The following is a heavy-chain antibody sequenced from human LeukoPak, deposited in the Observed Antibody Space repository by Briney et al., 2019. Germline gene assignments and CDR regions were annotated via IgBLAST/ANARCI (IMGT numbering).Heavy chain of an antibody. CDR2: IWYDGSNK. V-gene: IGHV3-33*01. CDR3: ARALHFEGFGPFDY. CDR1: GLTFSSYG. D-gene: IGHD3-16*01. Sequence: WKSLRLSCAASGLTFSSYGMHWVRQAPGKGLEWVAVIWYDGSNKYYADSVKGRFTISRGNSKNTLYLQMNSLRAEDTAVYYCARALHFEGFGPFDYWGQGTLVTVSS. J-gene: IGHJ4*02.